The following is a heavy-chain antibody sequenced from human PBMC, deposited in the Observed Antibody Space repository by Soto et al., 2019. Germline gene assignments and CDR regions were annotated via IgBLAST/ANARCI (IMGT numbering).Heavy chain of an antibody. Sequence: SETLSLTCTVSGGCISSGGYYWSWIRQHPGKGLEWIGYIYYSGSTYYNPSLKSRVTISVDTSKNQFSLKLSSVTAADTAVYYCARTPGMNYVWGSLNWFDPWGQGTLVTVSS. CDR3: ARTPGMNYVWGSLNWFDP. CDR2: IYYSGST. J-gene: IGHJ5*02. CDR1: GGCISSGGYY. D-gene: IGHD3-16*01. V-gene: IGHV4-31*03.